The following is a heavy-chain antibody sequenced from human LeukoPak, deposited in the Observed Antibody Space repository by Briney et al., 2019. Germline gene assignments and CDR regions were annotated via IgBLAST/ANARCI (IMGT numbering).Heavy chain of an antibody. D-gene: IGHD6-13*01. CDR3: ASAGYSSSAGRAFDI. Sequence: GGSLRLSCAASGFTFTDAWMNWVRQARGKGLEWVSAISESGSRTYYGDSVKGRFTISRDNSKNTLYLQMNSLRAEDTALYYCASAGYSSSAGRAFDIWGQGTMVTVSS. CDR1: GFTFTDAW. J-gene: IGHJ3*02. V-gene: IGHV3-23*01. CDR2: ISESGSRT.